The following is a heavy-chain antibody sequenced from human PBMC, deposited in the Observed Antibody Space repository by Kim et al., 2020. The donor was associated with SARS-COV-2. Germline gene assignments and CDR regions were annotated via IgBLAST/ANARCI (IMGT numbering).Heavy chain of an antibody. CDR3: ARGPMRSWFDP. Sequence: SETLSLTCAVYGGSFSGYYWSWIRQPPGKGLEWIGEINHSGSINYNPSLKSRVTISVDTSKNQFSLKLSSVTAADTAVYYCARGPMRSWFDPWGQGTLVT. CDR2: INHSGSI. V-gene: IGHV4-34*01. J-gene: IGHJ5*02. CDR1: GGSFSGYY.